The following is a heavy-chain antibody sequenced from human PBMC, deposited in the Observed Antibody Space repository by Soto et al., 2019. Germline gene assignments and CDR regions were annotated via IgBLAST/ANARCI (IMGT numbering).Heavy chain of an antibody. D-gene: IGHD2-15*01. J-gene: IGHJ5*02. Sequence: ASVKVSCKASGGTFSSYAISWVRQAPGQGLEWMGGIIPIFSTANYAQKFQGRVTITADESTSTAYMELSSLRSEDTAVYYCARGGPGYCSRGTCFHNWFDPWGQGILVTVSA. V-gene: IGHV1-69*13. CDR3: ARGGPGYCSRGTCFHNWFDP. CDR2: IIPIFSTA. CDR1: GGTFSSYA.